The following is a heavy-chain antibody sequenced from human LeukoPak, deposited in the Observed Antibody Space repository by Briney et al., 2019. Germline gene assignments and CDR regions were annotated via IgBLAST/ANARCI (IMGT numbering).Heavy chain of an antibody. CDR3: AREYYDSLADY. J-gene: IGHJ4*02. Sequence: GGSLRLSCAASGFTFSSYGMHWVRQAPGKGLEWVAVIWYDGSNKYYADSVKGRFTISRDNSKNTLYLQMNSLRAGDAAVYYCAREYYDSLADYWGQGTLVTVSS. D-gene: IGHD3-3*01. CDR2: IWYDGSNK. CDR1: GFTFSSYG. V-gene: IGHV3-33*01.